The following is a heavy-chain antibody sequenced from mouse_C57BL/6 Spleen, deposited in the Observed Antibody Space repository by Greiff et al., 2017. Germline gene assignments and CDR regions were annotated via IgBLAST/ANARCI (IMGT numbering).Heavy chain of an antibody. CDR2: IYPGDGDT. Sequence: QVHVKQSGPELVKPGASVKISCKASGYAFSSSWMNWVKQRPGKGLEWIGRIYPGDGDTNYNGKFKGKATLTADKSSSTAYMQLSSLTSEDSAVYFGARCDGLVPYWYFDVWGTGTTVTVSS. CDR3: ARCDGLVPYWYFDV. D-gene: IGHD2-3*01. V-gene: IGHV1-82*01. J-gene: IGHJ1*03. CDR1: GYAFSSSW.